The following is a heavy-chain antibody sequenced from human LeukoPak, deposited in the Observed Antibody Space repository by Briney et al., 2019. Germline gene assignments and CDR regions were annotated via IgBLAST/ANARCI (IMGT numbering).Heavy chain of an antibody. D-gene: IGHD3-9*01. V-gene: IGHV4-30-4*01. CDR1: GVSITSGHYY. CDR3: ARATGYYFFDL. CDR2: IFYSGST. J-gene: IGHJ4*02. Sequence: KSSQTLSLTCPVSGVSITSGHYYWSWIRQPPGRGLEWIGYIFYSGSTYYNPSLKSRLTISVDTSKNQFSLKPSSVTAADTAVYYCARATGYYFFDLWGQGNLVTVSS.